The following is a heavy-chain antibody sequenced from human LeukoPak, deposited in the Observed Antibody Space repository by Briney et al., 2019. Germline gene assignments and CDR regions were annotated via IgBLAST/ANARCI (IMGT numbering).Heavy chain of an antibody. D-gene: IGHD3-22*01. CDR1: GFNFGNSA. V-gene: IGHV3-23*01. CDR3: AKGPQVGSGYHPDY. Sequence: GGSLRLSCAASGFNFGNSAMTWVRQAPGKGLEWVSGISGGSTYYADSVKGRFTISRDSSRSTLFLQMNSLRAEDTAVYYCAKGPQVGSGYHPDYWGQGTLVTVSA. CDR2: ISGGST. J-gene: IGHJ4*02.